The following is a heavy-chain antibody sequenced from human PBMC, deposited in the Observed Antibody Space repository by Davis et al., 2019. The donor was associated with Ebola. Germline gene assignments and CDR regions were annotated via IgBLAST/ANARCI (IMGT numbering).Heavy chain of an antibody. CDR3: ARDLERDDRSGYYLTKVPQFDY. D-gene: IGHD3-22*01. CDR1: GYTLSRYG. CDR2: IIGYNGNT. J-gene: IGHJ4*02. V-gene: IGHV1-18*04. Sequence: ASVKVSCKASGYTLSRYGISWVRQAPGQGLEWMGWIIGYNGNTNYAQKFQGRVSMTTDTSTSTVYMELRSLTSDDTAVYYCARDLERDDRSGYYLTKVPQFDYWGQGTLVTVTS.